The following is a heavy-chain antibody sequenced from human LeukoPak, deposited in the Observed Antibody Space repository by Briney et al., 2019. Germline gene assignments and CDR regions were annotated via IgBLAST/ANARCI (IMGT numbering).Heavy chain of an antibody. CDR1: GGSISSSDYY. D-gene: IGHD4-23*01. Sequence: SETLSLTCIVSGGSISSSDYYWGWIRQPPGKGLEWIGEIHHSGSTNYNPSLKSRVTISVDTSKNQFSLKLSSVTAADTALYYCARGGGSADYGGNGGIDYWGQGTLVTVSS. CDR2: IHHSGST. V-gene: IGHV4-39*07. J-gene: IGHJ4*02. CDR3: ARGGGSADYGGNGGIDY.